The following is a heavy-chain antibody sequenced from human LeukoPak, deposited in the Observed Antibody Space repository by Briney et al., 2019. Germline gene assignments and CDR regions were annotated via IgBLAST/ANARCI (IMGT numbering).Heavy chain of an antibody. V-gene: IGHV3-74*01. J-gene: IGHJ4*02. Sequence: GGSLRFSCAASGFTFSSHWMHWVRQAPGKGLVWVSLINSDGSITTYADSVKGRFTISRDNAKNTLYLQMNSLRAEDTAVYYCARDNRNYMFDYWGQGILVTVSS. D-gene: IGHD5-24*01. CDR2: INSDGSIT. CDR3: ARDNRNYMFDY. CDR1: GFTFSSHW.